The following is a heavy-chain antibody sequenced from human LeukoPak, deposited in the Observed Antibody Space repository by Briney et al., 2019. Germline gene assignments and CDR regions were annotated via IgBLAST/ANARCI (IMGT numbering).Heavy chain of an antibody. J-gene: IGHJ4*02. Sequence: GGSLRLSCAASGFTFTNAWMGWVRQAPGKGLEWVAKTKPDGSEKDHVDSVKGRFTISRDNAKNSLYLQLNSLRAEDTAVYYCARSRFYFDYWGQGTLVTVSS. V-gene: IGHV3-7*01. CDR1: GFTFTNAW. CDR3: ARSRFYFDY. CDR2: TKPDGSEK.